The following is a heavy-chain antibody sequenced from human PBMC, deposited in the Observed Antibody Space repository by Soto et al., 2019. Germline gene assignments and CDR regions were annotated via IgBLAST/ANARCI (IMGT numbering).Heavy chain of an antibody. CDR2: TYYRSKWYN. CDR1: GDSVSSNSAA. J-gene: IGHJ3*02. CDR3: ARDGSISGTTWAFDI. V-gene: IGHV6-1*01. D-gene: IGHD1-7*01. Sequence: KQSQTLSLTCAISGDSVSSNSAAWNWIRQSPSRGLEWLGRTYYRSKWYNNYAVSVKRRITSNPDTSQNQFSLQLNSVSPEDTALSYCARDGSISGTTWAFDIWGQGTMVTVSS.